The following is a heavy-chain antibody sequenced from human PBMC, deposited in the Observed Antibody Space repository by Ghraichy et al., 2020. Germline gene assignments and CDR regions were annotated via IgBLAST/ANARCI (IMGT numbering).Heavy chain of an antibody. V-gene: IGHV3-53*01. Sequence: GETLNISCAASGFTVSSNYMSWVRQAPGKGLEWVSVIYSGGSTYYADSVKGRFTISRDNSKNTLYLQMNSLRAEDTAVYYCARVGGGSYYGAFYYYGMDVWGQGTTVTVSS. D-gene: IGHD1-26*01. J-gene: IGHJ6*02. CDR2: IYSGGST. CDR3: ARVGGGSYYGAFYYYGMDV. CDR1: GFTVSSNY.